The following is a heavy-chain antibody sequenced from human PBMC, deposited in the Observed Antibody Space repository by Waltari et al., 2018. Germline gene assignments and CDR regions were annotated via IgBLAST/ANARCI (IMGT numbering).Heavy chain of an antibody. J-gene: IGHJ4*02. D-gene: IGHD6-19*01. CDR2: IYWNDDK. V-gene: IGHV2-5*01. CDR3: AHRPRVAGKNYFDY. Sequence: QITLKESGPTLVKPTQTLTLTCTFSGFSLSTSGVGVGWIRQPPGKALEWLALIYWNDDKRYSPSLKSRLTITKDTSKNQVVLTMTNMDPVDTATYYCAHRPRVAGKNYFDYWGQGTLVTFSS. CDR1: GFSLSTSGVG.